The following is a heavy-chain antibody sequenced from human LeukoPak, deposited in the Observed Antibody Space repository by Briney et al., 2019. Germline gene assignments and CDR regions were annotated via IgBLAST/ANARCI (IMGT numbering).Heavy chain of an antibody. CDR3: ARGPAVVPAARGFDP. J-gene: IGHJ5*02. V-gene: IGHV1-69*05. CDR2: IIPIFGTA. Sequence: GASVKVSCKASGGTFSSYAISWVRQAPGQELEWMGGIIPIFGTANYAQKFQGRVTITTDESTSTAYMELSSLRSEDTAVYYCARGPAVVPAARGFDPWGQGTLVTVSS. D-gene: IGHD2-2*01. CDR1: GGTFSSYA.